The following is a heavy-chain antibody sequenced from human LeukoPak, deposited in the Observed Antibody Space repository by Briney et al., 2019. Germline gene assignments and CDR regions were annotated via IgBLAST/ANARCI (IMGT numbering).Heavy chain of an antibody. CDR1: GFTFSSYG. CDR3: AKVRSSSWFDAFDI. V-gene: IGHV3-30*02. Sequence: GGSLRLSCAASGFTFSSYGMHWVRQAPGKGLEWVAFIRYDGSNKYYADSVEGRFTISRDNSKNTLYLQMNSLRAEDTAVYYCAKVRSSSWFDAFDIWGQGTMVTVSS. D-gene: IGHD6-13*01. J-gene: IGHJ3*02. CDR2: IRYDGSNK.